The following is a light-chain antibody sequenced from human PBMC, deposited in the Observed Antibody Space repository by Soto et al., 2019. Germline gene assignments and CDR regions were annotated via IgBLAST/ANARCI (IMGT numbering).Light chain of an antibody. CDR3: QQYFKSPWT. J-gene: IGKJ1*01. V-gene: IGKV3-15*01. Sequence: EVVMTQSPATLSVSPGEGVTLSCRASQGIGDTLAWYQHKPGQTPRLLIYDTSTRATGVPARFSGSGSGTDFVLTISRLEPEDFAVYYCQQYFKSPWTFGQGTKVDI. CDR1: QGIGDT. CDR2: DTS.